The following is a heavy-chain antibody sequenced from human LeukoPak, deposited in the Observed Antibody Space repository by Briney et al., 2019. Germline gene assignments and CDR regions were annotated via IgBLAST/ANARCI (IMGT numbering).Heavy chain of an antibody. CDR2: INSDGSST. V-gene: IGHV3-74*01. Sequence: PGGSLRLSCAASGFTFSSYWMHWVRQAPGKGLVWVSRINSDGSSTSYADSVKGRFTISRDNAKNSLYLQMNSLRAEDTAVYYCARGDPYTMIVVGHIDYWGQGTLVTVSS. J-gene: IGHJ4*02. D-gene: IGHD3-22*01. CDR3: ARGDPYTMIVVGHIDY. CDR1: GFTFSSYW.